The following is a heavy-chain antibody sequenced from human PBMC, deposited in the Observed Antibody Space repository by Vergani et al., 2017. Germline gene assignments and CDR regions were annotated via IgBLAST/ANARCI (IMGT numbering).Heavy chain of an antibody. V-gene: IGHV1-69*01. CDR1: GGTFSSYA. Sequence: QVQLVQSGAEVKKPGSSVKVSCKASGGTFSSYAISWVRQAPGQGLEWMGGIIPIFGTANYAQKFPGRVTITADESTSTAYMELSSLRSEDTAVYYCARDERGVDMYGSGSCGVFDYWGQGTLVTVSS. CDR3: ARDERGVDMYGSGSCGVFDY. D-gene: IGHD3-10*01. J-gene: IGHJ4*02. CDR2: IIPIFGTA.